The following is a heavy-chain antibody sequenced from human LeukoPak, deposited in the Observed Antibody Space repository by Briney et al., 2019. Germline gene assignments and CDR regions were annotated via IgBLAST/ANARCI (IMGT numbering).Heavy chain of an antibody. CDR1: GFTFSSYA. CDR2: ISGSGGST. V-gene: IGHV3-23*01. CDR3: AKDRYYYGSGSYFDY. J-gene: IGHJ4*02. D-gene: IGHD3-10*01. Sequence: GGSLRLSCAASGFTFSSYAMSRVRQAPGKGLEWVSAISGSGGSTYYADSVKGRFTISRDNSKNTLYLQMNSLRAEDTAVYYCAKDRYYYGSGSYFDYWGQGTLVTVSS.